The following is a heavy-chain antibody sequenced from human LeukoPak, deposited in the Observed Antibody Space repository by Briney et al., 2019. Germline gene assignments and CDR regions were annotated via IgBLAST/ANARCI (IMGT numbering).Heavy chain of an antibody. CDR1: GYTFTSYG. V-gene: IGHV7-4-1*02. Sequence: ASVNVPCKASGYTFTSYGMNWVRQAPGQGLEWMGWINTNTGNPTYAQGFTGRFVLSVDTSVSTAYLQISSLKAEDSAIYYCARDRRNCGGDCYSSIGHWGQGTAVTVSS. CDR3: ARDRRNCGGDCYSSIGH. D-gene: IGHD2-21*02. CDR2: INTNTGNP. J-gene: IGHJ4*02.